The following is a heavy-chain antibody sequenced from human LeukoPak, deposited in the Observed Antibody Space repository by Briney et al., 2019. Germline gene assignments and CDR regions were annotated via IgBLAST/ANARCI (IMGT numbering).Heavy chain of an antibody. J-gene: IGHJ5*02. CDR3: ARGVFVINIHGGAVGTSFDP. D-gene: IGHD3-16*01. Sequence: SETLSLTCAVSDGTFSGYYWTWIRQPPGKGLEWIGEINHSGSTNYNPSLKSRVTMSVDTSKNQLSLKLSSVTAADTAVYYCARGVFVINIHGGAVGTSFDPWGQGPLVTVSS. CDR1: DGTFSGYY. V-gene: IGHV4-34*01. CDR2: INHSGST.